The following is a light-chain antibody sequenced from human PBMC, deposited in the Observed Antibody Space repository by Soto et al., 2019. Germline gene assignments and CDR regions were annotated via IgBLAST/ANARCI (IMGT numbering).Light chain of an antibody. CDR2: GAS. Sequence: DIQMTQSPSSLSASVGDSVTITCRASQSVRNYLNWYQHKPGKAPKLLIYGASRLQTGVPSRFSGSGSGTGFTLTVSSLQPEDFATYYCQQTYSSSWTFGQGTKV. CDR3: QQTYSSSWT. V-gene: IGKV1-39*01. J-gene: IGKJ1*01. CDR1: QSVRNY.